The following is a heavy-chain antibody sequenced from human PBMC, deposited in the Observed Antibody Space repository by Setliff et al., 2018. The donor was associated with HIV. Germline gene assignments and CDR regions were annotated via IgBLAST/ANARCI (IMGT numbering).Heavy chain of an antibody. V-gene: IGHV4-61*02. CDR3: ARDMSPMFPYYFDD. J-gene: IGHJ4*02. Sequence: LSLTCTVSGGSISSGSYYWSWIRQPAGKGLEWIGRIYTSGSTNYNPSLKSRVTISVDTSKNQFSLKLSSVTAADTAVYYCARDMSPMFPYYFDDWGQGTLVTVSS. D-gene: IGHD3-10*02. CDR2: IYTSGST. CDR1: GGSISSGSYY.